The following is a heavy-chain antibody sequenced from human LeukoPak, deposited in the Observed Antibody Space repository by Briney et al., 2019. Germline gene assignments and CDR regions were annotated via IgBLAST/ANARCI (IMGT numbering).Heavy chain of an antibody. CDR2: IIPIFGTA. V-gene: IGHV1-69*01. Sequence: ASVTVSCTASGGTFSSYAISWVRQAPGQGLEWMGGIIPIFGTANYAQKFQGRVTITADESTSTAYMELSSLRSEDTAVYYCARTERYSSSWYPAFDYWGQGTLVTVSS. D-gene: IGHD6-13*01. CDR1: GGTFSSYA. CDR3: ARTERYSSSWYPAFDY. J-gene: IGHJ4*02.